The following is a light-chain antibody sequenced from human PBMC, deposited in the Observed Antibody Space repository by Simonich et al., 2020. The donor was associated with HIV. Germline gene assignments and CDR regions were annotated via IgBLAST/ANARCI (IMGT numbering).Light chain of an antibody. CDR1: SSDVGGYKY. J-gene: IGLJ2*01. CDR3: SSYAGSYTLV. Sequence: QSALTQPASVSGSPGQSITISCTGTSSDVGGYKYVSWYQQHPGKAPKLIIYDVSKRLSGVSNRFSGSKSGNTASLTISGLQAEDEADYYCSSYAGSYTLVFGGGTKLTVL. V-gene: IGLV2-14*03. CDR2: DVS.